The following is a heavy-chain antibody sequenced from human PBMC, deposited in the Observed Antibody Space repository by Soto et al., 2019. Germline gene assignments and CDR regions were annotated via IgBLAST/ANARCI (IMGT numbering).Heavy chain of an antibody. J-gene: IGHJ4*02. Sequence: QVPLVQSGAEVKKPGASVKVSCKVSGYTLTELSMHWVRQAPGKGLEWMGGFDPEDGETIYAQKFQGRVTMTEDTSTDTAYMELSSLRSEDTAVYYCATVSGAMHPMDGTPREFDYWGQGTLVTVSS. CDR3: ATVSGAMHPMDGTPREFDY. V-gene: IGHV1-24*01. D-gene: IGHD1-26*01. CDR1: GYTLTELS. CDR2: FDPEDGET.